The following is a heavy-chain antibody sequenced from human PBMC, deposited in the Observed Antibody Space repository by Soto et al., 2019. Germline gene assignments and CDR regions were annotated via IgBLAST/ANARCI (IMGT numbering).Heavy chain of an antibody. CDR1: GFTFSSYG. D-gene: IGHD6-19*01. J-gene: IGHJ4*02. CDR3: ARDPAIAVGGPFAY. V-gene: IGHV3-33*01. Sequence: QVQLVESGGGVVQPGRSLRLSCAASGFTFSSYGMHWVRQAPGKGLEWVAVIWYDGSNKYYADSVKGRFTISRDNSENRLYLKMNSRRAGDTAVFYWARDPAIAVGGPFAYWGQGTLVTVSS. CDR2: IWYDGSNK.